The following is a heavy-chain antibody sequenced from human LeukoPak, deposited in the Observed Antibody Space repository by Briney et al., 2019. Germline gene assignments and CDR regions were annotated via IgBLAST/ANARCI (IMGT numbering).Heavy chain of an antibody. D-gene: IGHD3-16*01. Sequence: SETLSLTCTVSSYSIRSGYEWAWIRQTPGKGLEWMGSISYSGSTYDNPSLKSRVTMSVDTSKNQFSLNMRPVTAADTARYYCARSEINDYNRYWGQGILVIVSS. CDR3: ARSEINDYNRY. CDR1: SYSIRSGYE. J-gene: IGHJ4*02. CDR2: ISYSGST. V-gene: IGHV4-38-2*02.